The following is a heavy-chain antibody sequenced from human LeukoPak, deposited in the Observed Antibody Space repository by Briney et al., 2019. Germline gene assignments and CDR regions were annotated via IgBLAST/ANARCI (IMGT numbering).Heavy chain of an antibody. CDR2: INPNSGGT. J-gene: IGHJ4*02. Sequence: ASVTVSCKASGYTFTGYYIHWVRQAPGQGLEWMGWINPNSGGTNYAQKFQGRVTMTRDTSISTAYMELSSLTSDDTAVYYCARDPGNYYGYWGQGTLVTVSS. V-gene: IGHV1-2*02. CDR1: GYTFTGYY. CDR3: ARDPGNYYGY.